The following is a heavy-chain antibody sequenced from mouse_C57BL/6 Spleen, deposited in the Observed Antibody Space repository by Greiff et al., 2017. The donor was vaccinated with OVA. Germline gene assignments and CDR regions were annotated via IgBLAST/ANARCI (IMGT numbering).Heavy chain of an antibody. D-gene: IGHD3-1*01. Sequence: QVQLQQPGAELVKPGASVKLSCTASGYTFTSYWMQWVKQRPGQGLEWIGEIDPSDSYTNYNQKFKGKATLTVDTSSSTAYMQLSSLTSEDSAVYYCARKGLYYYAMDYWGQGTSVTVSS. CDR2: IDPSDSYT. CDR1: GYTFTSYW. V-gene: IGHV1-50*01. J-gene: IGHJ4*01. CDR3: ARKGLYYYAMDY.